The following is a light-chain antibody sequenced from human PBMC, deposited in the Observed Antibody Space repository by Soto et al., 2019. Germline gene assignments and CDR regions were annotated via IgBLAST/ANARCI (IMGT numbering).Light chain of an antibody. Sequence: QLVLTQPPSVSGAPGQRVTISCTGSSSNIGAGYDVHWYQQLPGTAPKLLIYGNSNRPSGVPDRFSGSKSGTSASLAITGLQAEDEADDYGQSYDSSLSGGVFGGGTKLTVL. J-gene: IGLJ3*02. CDR3: QSYDSSLSGGV. CDR1: SSNIGAGYD. V-gene: IGLV1-40*01. CDR2: GNS.